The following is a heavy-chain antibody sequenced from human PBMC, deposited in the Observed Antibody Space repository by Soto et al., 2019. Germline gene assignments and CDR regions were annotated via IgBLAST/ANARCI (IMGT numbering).Heavy chain of an antibody. CDR3: ARGLGYCGSASCYGGHNWFDP. Sequence: QVQLQESGPGLVKPSQTLSLTCTVSGGSISSGGYSWSWIRQHPGKGLEWIGYIYYSGSTYYNPSLQSRCTISLGASKNQCSLKLSSVTAADTAVYYSARGLGYCGSASCYGGHNWFDPWGQGTLVTVSS. CDR2: IYYSGST. V-gene: IGHV4-31*03. CDR1: GGSISSGGYS. D-gene: IGHD2-2*01. J-gene: IGHJ5*02.